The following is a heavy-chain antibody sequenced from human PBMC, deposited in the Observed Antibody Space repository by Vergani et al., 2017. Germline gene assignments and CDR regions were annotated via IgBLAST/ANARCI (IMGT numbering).Heavy chain of an antibody. CDR2: INTNTGNP. Sequence: QVPLVPSGSALKTPGASVTVSCKASGYTFTTYAMNWVRQAPGQGLEWMGWINTNTGNPTYAPGFTGRFVFSLDTSVSTTYLHISSLEPEDTAVYYCARDPRVREAPGGRFEYWGQGTLVTVSS. V-gene: IGHV7-4-1*02. CDR1: GYTFTTYA. J-gene: IGHJ4*02. D-gene: IGHD3-10*01. CDR3: ARDPRVREAPGGRFEY.